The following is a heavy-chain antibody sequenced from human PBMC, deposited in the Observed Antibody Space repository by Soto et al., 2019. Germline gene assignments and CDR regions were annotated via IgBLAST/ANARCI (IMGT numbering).Heavy chain of an antibody. CDR3: ARGGIAARPFDY. Sequence: SETLSLTCAVYGGSFSGYYWGWIRQPPGKGLEWIGEINHSGSTNYNPSLKSRVTISVDTSKNQFSLKLSSVTAADTAVYYCARGGIAARPFDYWGQGTLVTVSS. CDR2: INHSGST. D-gene: IGHD6-6*01. J-gene: IGHJ4*02. CDR1: GGSFSGYY. V-gene: IGHV4-34*01.